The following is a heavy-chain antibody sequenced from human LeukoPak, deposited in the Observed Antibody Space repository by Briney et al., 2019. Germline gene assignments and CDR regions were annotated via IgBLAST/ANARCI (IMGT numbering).Heavy chain of an antibody. CDR3: ARDPGYGGNSQNFDY. D-gene: IGHD4-23*01. J-gene: IGHJ4*02. CDR2: ISYDGSNK. CDR1: GFTFSSYA. V-gene: IGHV3-30*04. Sequence: GGSLRLSCAASGFTFSSYAMHWVRQAPGKGLEWVAVISYDGSNKYYADSVKGRFTISRDNSKNTLYLQMNSLRAKDTAVYYCARDPGYGGNSQNFDYWGQGTLVTVSS.